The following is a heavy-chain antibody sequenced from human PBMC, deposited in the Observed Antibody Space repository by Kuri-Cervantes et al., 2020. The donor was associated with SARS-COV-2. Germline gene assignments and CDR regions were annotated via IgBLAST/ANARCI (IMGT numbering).Heavy chain of an antibody. CDR2: ISAYNGNT. D-gene: IGHD5-18*01. V-gene: IGHV1-18*04. CDR3: ARTLRGYSYGHHDAFDI. J-gene: IGHJ3*02. CDR1: GYTFTSYG. Sequence: ASVKVSCKASGYTFTSYGIGWVRQAPGQGLEWMGWISAYNGNTNYAQKLQGRVTMTTDTSTSTAYMELRSLRSDDTAVYYCARTLRGYSYGHHDAFDIWGQGTMVTVSS.